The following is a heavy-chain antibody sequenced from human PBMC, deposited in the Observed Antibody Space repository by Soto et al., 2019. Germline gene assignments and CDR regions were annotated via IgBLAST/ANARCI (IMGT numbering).Heavy chain of an antibody. Sequence: PGGSLRLSCAASGFSFSDYYMNWIRQVPGKGLEWLSVISWNSGSIGYADSVKGRFTISRDNAKNSLYLQMNSLRAEDTALYYCAKELIESATLGYYYYMDVWGKGTTVTVSS. CDR2: ISWNSGSI. V-gene: IGHV3-9*01. CDR1: GFSFSDYY. J-gene: IGHJ6*03. D-gene: IGHD3-16*01. CDR3: AKELIESATLGYYYYMDV.